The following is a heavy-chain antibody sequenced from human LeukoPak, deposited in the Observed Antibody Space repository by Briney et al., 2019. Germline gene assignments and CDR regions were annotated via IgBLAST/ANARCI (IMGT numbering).Heavy chain of an antibody. V-gene: IGHV3-7*01. Sequence: GGSLRLSCAASGFIFSGYWMSWVRQAPGKGLEWVANIKQDGSETYYVNSVKGRFTISRDNAKNSLYLEMNNPRAEDTAVYYCARDSLFGVVISSPNPNYGMDVWGQGTTVTVSS. J-gene: IGHJ6*02. D-gene: IGHD3-3*01. CDR2: IKQDGSET. CDR3: ARDSLFGVVISSPNPNYGMDV. CDR1: GFIFSGYW.